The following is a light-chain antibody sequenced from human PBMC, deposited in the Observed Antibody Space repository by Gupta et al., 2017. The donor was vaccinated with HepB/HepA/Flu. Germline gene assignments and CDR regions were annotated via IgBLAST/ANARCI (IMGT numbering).Light chain of an antibody. V-gene: IGKV3-11*01. CDR3: QQRSIWPPIT. J-gene: IGKJ5*01. CDR2: DAV. CDR1: RSVSNS. Sequence: VLTQSPYPLPSSPGERATLSCRASRSVSNSLAWYQEKDGQAPRLVIYDAVKRATGIPARFSGSGSATDFTLTISSLEPEEFAVYYCQQRSIWPPITFGQGTRVEI.